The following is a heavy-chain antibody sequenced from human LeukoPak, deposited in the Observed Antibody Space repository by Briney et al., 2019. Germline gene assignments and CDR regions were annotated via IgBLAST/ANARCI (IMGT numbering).Heavy chain of an antibody. CDR1: GYTFTNYD. CDR2: MSPNSGDT. CDR3: ARGRRYSGFDALGF. D-gene: IGHD5-12*01. Sequence: ASVQVSCKASGYTFTNYDINWVRQAPGQGLEWMGWMSPNSGDTGYAQKFQGRVTKTRNTSISTAYMELGSLGSEDTAVYFCARGRRYSGFDALGFWGQGSLVTVSS. V-gene: IGHV1-8*01. J-gene: IGHJ4*02.